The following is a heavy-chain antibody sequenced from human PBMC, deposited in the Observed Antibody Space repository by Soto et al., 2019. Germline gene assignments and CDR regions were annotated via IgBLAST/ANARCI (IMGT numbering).Heavy chain of an antibody. CDR2: ISTYNGNT. Sequence: ASVKVSCKASGGTFSSYTISWVRQAPGQGLEWMGWISTYNGNTNYAQKLQGRVTMTTDTSTSTVYMELSSLRSEDTAVYYCASGGNYYDSSGYYRSPWAFDIWGQGTMVTVSS. D-gene: IGHD3-22*01. CDR3: ASGGNYYDSSGYYRSPWAFDI. J-gene: IGHJ3*02. CDR1: GGTFSSYT. V-gene: IGHV1-18*01.